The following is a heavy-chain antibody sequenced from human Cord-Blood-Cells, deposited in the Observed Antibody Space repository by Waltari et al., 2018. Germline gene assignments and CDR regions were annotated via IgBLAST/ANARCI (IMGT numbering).Heavy chain of an antibody. D-gene: IGHD3-22*01. Sequence: QVQLVQSGAEVKKPGASVKVSCKASGYTFTGYYMPSVRQAPGQGLEWMGWINPNSGGTNYAQKFQGWVTMTRDTSISTAYMELSRLRSDDTAVYYCARESHSSGYYFDYWGQGTLVTVSS. J-gene: IGHJ4*02. CDR3: ARESHSSGYYFDY. V-gene: IGHV1-2*04. CDR1: GYTFTGYY. CDR2: INPNSGGT.